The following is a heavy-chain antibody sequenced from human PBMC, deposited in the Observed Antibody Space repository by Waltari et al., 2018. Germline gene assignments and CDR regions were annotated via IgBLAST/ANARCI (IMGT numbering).Heavy chain of an antibody. CDR1: GYNFIHFY. J-gene: IGHJ5*01. V-gene: IGHV1-2*02. CDR2: IFPQNGGT. CDR3: ARENWHYDS. D-gene: IGHD1-7*01. Sequence: QAQMVQSGAEVKRPGPAVKVSCKASGYNFIHFYVHWMRQAPGQGLEWLGWIFPQNGGTSYAPKFQGRLTLTRDTSITTLYMELDSLTSDDTALYFCARENWHYDSWGQGTQVTVSS.